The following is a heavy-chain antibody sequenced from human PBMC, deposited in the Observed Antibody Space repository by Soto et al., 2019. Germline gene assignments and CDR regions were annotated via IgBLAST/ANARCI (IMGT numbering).Heavy chain of an antibody. V-gene: IGHV5-10-1*01. CDR2: IDPGYSSP. CDR1: GYSFTTYW. Sequence: VASLKISCQGSGYSFTTYWISWVRQMPGTGLEWMGKIDPGYSSPNYSPSFRGHITISVDRSINTAHLQFTSLKAADTALYYCARLEKCYYNNDGLDDWGQGTMVTVSS. CDR3: ARLEKCYYNNDGLDD. J-gene: IGHJ6*02.